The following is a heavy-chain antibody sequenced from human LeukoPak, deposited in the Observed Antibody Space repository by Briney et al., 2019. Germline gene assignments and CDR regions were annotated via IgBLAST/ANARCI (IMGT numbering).Heavy chain of an antibody. CDR3: ARTHYDSWGGEPRRGNNWFYP. CDR1: GRSISSYY. CDR2: IYYSGSN. Sequence: SEPLSLTCTLSGRSISSYYWSWIRQPPGKGLEWLGYIYYSGSNIYHRSLKCRVTISVDTSKNQFSLKLSSVTAADTAVYYCARTHYDSWGGEPRRGNNWFYPWGQGNLVTVSS. J-gene: IGHJ5*02. D-gene: IGHD3-3*01. V-gene: IGHV4-59*01.